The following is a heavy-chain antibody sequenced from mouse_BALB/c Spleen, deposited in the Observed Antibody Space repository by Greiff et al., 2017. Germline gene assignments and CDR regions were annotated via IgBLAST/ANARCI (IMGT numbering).Heavy chain of an antibody. Sequence: VMLVESGPGLVAPSQSLSITCTVSGFSLTNSGVHWVRQSPGKGLEWLGVIWGDGSTNYNSAFKSRLSISKDNSKSQVFLKMNSLQTDDTARYYCAKRLYAMDYWGQGTSVTVSS. J-gene: IGHJ4*01. CDR1: GFSLTNSG. CDR2: IWGDGST. V-gene: IGHV2-6-6*01. CDR3: AKRLYAMDY.